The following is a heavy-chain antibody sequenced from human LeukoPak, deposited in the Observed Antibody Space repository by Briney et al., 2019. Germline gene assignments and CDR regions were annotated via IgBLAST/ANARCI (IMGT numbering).Heavy chain of an antibody. Sequence: GGSLRLSCAASGFSFSDYHMSWIRQAPGKGLEGVSYITASGYTSYYADSEKGRFTISRDKAKNSLYLQMNSLRAEDTALYYCARGGSSGYYYGLDYWGQGTLVTVSS. CDR1: GFSFSDYH. J-gene: IGHJ4*02. CDR3: ARGGSSGYYYGLDY. CDR2: ITASGYTS. D-gene: IGHD3-22*01. V-gene: IGHV3-11*04.